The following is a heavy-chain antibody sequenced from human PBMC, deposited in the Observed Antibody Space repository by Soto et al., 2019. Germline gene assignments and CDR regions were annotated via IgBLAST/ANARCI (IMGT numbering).Heavy chain of an antibody. Sequence: QVQLEQSAPEVKKPGASVKVSCKASGYTFTTDGISWVRQAPGQGLEWLGWINTHNGNTNYAQNLQGRVIMTADTSTNTAYMELRSLRSDDTAIYYCTREGSAPHYYYGMDAWGQRTTVTVSS. V-gene: IGHV1-18*01. CDR1: GYTFTTDG. D-gene: IGHD6-19*01. CDR2: INTHNGNT. J-gene: IGHJ6*02. CDR3: TREGSAPHYYYGMDA.